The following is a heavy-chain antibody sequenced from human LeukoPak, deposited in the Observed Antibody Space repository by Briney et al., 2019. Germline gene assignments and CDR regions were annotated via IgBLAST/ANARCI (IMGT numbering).Heavy chain of an antibody. D-gene: IGHD6-19*01. V-gene: IGHV3-23*01. CDR1: GFTFSSYA. Sequence: GGSLRLSCAASGFTFSSYAMSWVRQAPGKGLEWVSAISGSGGSTYYADSVKGRFTTSRDNSKNTLYLQMNSLRAEDTAVYYCAKDRAAPTSAVAGRYYFDYWGQGTLVTVSS. J-gene: IGHJ4*02. CDR2: ISGSGGST. CDR3: AKDRAAPTSAVAGRYYFDY.